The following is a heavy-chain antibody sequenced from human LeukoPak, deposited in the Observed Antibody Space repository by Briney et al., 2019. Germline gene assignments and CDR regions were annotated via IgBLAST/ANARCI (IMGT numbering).Heavy chain of an antibody. CDR3: AREVYGSGSDDYYYYYMDV. J-gene: IGHJ6*03. V-gene: IGHV3-23*01. CDR2: ISGSGGST. Sequence: GGSLRLSCAASGFTFSSYAMSWVRQAPGKGLEWVSAISGSGGSTYYADSVKGRFTISRDNSKNTLYLQMNSLRAEDTAVYYCAREVYGSGSDDYYYYYMDVWGKGTTVTVSS. D-gene: IGHD3-10*01. CDR1: GFTFSSYA.